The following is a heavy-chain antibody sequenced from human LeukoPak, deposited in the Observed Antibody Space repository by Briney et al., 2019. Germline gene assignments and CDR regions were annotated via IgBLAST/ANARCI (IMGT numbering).Heavy chain of an antibody. J-gene: IGHJ6*03. D-gene: IGHD3-9*01. CDR2: ISSSSSYI. CDR3: ARDHDWDYMDV. Sequence: TGGSLRLSCAASGFTFSSCSMNWVRQAPGKGLEWVSFISSSSSYIYYADPVKGRFTISRHNAKNSLYLQMNSLRAEDTAVYYCARDHDWDYMDVWGKGTTVTVSS. CDR1: GFTFSSCS. V-gene: IGHV3-21*01.